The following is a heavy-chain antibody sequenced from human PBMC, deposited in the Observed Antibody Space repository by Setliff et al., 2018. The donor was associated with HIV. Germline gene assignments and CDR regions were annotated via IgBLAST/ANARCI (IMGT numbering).Heavy chain of an antibody. V-gene: IGHV4-4*07. CDR2: LYVSGDT. Sequence: SETLSLTCYVTDDPISSYYWSWARQPAGKGLEWIGRLYVSGDTNYNPSLKSRVTMSLDTSKKHFSLKLKSVTAADTAVYYCALTGHRLLRGYMDVWGKGTTVTVSS. D-gene: IGHD2-15*01. J-gene: IGHJ6*03. CDR3: ALTGHRLLRGYMDV. CDR1: DDPISSYY.